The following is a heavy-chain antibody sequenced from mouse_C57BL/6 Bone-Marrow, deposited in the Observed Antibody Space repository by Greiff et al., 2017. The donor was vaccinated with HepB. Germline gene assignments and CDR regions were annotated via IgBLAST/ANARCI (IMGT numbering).Heavy chain of an antibody. V-gene: IGHV1-9*01. CDR3: AGPIYYGIKGYAMDY. CDR1: GYTFTGYW. J-gene: IGHJ4*01. Sequence: QVQLQQSGAELMKPGASVKLSCKATGYTFTGYWIEWVKQRPGHGLEWIGEILPGSGSTNYNEKFKDKATFTADTSSNTAYMQLSSLTTEDSAIYYCAGPIYYGIKGYAMDYWGQGTSVTVSS. CDR2: ILPGSGST. D-gene: IGHD2-1*01.